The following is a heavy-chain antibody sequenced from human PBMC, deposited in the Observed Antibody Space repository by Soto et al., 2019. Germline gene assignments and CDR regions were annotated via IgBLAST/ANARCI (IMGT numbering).Heavy chain of an antibody. CDR2: ISHDGSHK. CDR3: AKDLETTQQFIYYYHYGMDV. D-gene: IGHD1-1*01. Sequence: QVQLEESGGGVVQPGRSLSLSCAASGFTFSSYGMHWVRQAAGKGLEWVALISHDGSHKYYADSVKGRFTISRDNSRNTLYLQMNSLRAEDTAVYYCAKDLETTQQFIYYYHYGMDVWGQGTTVTVSS. J-gene: IGHJ6*02. V-gene: IGHV3-30*18. CDR1: GFTFSSYG.